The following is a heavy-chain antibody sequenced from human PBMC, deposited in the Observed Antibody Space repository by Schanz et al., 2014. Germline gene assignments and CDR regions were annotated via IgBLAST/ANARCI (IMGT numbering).Heavy chain of an antibody. Sequence: EVQLLESGGGLAQPGGSLRLSCAASGFTFSSYAMSWVRQAPGKGLEWVSAISGSGGSTYYADSVKGRFTISRDNSKNTLYLQMNSLRAEDTAVYYCAKGWFGELSAFDIWGQGTMVTVSS. D-gene: IGHD3-10*01. CDR1: GFTFSSYA. CDR2: ISGSGGST. J-gene: IGHJ3*02. V-gene: IGHV3-23*01. CDR3: AKGWFGELSAFDI.